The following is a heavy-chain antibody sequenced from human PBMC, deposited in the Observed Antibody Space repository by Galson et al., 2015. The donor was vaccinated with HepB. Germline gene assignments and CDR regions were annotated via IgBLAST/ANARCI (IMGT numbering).Heavy chain of an antibody. CDR3: ARDQLDCSSTSCYPAGIDY. CDR2: IYTSGST. CDR1: GGSISSYY. J-gene: IGHJ4*02. D-gene: IGHD2-2*01. Sequence: SETLSLTCTVSGGSISSYYWSWIRQPAGKGLEWIGRIYTSGSTNYNPSLKSRVTMSVDTSKNQFSLKLSSVTAADTAVYYCARDQLDCSSTSCYPAGIDYWGQGTLVTVSS. V-gene: IGHV4-4*07.